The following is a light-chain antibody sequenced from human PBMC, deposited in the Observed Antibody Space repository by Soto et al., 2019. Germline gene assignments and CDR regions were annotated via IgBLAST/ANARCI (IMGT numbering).Light chain of an antibody. CDR3: QQYNNWPLT. CDR1: QDIITK. J-gene: IGKJ1*01. Sequence: EIVMTQSPATLSVSPGERATLSCRASQDIITKLGWYQQKPGQAPRLLIYGASTRATGIPARFSGSGSGTEFTLTISSLQSEDFAVYYCQQYNNWPLTFGQGTKVEIK. CDR2: GAS. V-gene: IGKV3-15*01.